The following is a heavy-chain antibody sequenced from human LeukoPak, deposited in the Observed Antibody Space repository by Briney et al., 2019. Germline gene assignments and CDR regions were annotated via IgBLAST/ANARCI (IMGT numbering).Heavy chain of an antibody. CDR3: ARGRTRGQPLLFGRKLASGFDY. CDR1: GGSMNNYY. V-gene: IGHV4-59*01. Sequence: SETLSLTCTVSGGSMNNYYWSWIRQPPGKGLEWIGYIYYSGSTNYNPSLKSRVTISVDTSKNQFSLKLSSVTAADTAVYYCARGRTRGQPLLFGRKLASGFDYWGQGTLVTVSS. D-gene: IGHD2-21*02. J-gene: IGHJ4*02. CDR2: IYYSGST.